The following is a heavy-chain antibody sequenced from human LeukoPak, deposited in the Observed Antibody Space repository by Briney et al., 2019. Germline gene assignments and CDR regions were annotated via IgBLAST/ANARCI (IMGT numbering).Heavy chain of an antibody. J-gene: IGHJ4*02. Sequence: AVKVSCKASGGILSSYASSWVRQPAGQGREWMGRLMPMFGIANYAQHFQGRVTIPAEKSTSTAYMELSRPRSEDPAVYYCARDEAMVNPFFHYRRQGAMPTVSS. V-gene: IGHV1-69*04. CDR1: GGILSSYA. D-gene: IGHD5-18*01. CDR3: ARDEAMVNPFFHY. CDR2: LMPMFGIA.